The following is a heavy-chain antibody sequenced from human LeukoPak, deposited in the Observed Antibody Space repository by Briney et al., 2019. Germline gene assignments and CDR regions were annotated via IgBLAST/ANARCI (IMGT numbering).Heavy chain of an antibody. Sequence: SVKVSCKASGGTFSSYAISWVRQAPGQGLEWMGRIIPILGIANYAQKFQGRVTITADKSTSTAYMELSSLRSDDTAVYYCAREDCSGGSCYSLSLTPVFHVFDIWGQGTMVTVSS. V-gene: IGHV1-69*04. J-gene: IGHJ3*02. CDR3: AREDCSGGSCYSLSLTPVFHVFDI. D-gene: IGHD2-15*01. CDR1: GGTFSSYA. CDR2: IIPILGIA.